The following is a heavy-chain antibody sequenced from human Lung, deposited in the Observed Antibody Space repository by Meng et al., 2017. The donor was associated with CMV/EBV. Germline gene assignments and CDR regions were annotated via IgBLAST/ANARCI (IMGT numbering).Heavy chain of an antibody. D-gene: IGHD2-21*01. V-gene: IGHV3-30*02. CDR2: IRYDEKTK. J-gene: IGHJ6*02. CDR1: GLNFKIYG. Sequence: AGSLTLSCTTSGLNFKIYGMHCVRQLAGEGLEWVGFIRYDEKTKYYADSVKGRFTIFRDNSRSTLYLQMNSLRVEDTAIYYCVKDFPGDCYPLCYYFSHGMDVWGQGTTVTVSS. CDR3: VKDFPGDCYPLCYYFSHGMDV.